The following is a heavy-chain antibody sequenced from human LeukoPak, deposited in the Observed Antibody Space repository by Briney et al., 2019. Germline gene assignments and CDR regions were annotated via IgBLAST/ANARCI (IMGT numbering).Heavy chain of an antibody. D-gene: IGHD5-12*01. CDR3: ARGRGVATIVALNPPVY. J-gene: IGHJ4*02. CDR1: GGTFSSYA. Sequence: ASVKVSCKASGGTFSSYAISWVRQAPGQGLEWMGGIIPIFGTANYAQKFQGRVTITADESTGTAYMELSSLRSEDTAVYYCARGRGVATIVALNPPVYWGQGTLVTVSS. V-gene: IGHV1-69*01. CDR2: IIPIFGTA.